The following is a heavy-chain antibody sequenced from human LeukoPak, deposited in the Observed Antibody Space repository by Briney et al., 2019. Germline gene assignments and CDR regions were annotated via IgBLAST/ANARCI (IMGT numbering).Heavy chain of an antibody. Sequence: GGALRLSCAASGFTFSSYAMSWVRQAPGKGLEWVSAIRDSGSSTHYADSVKGRFTTSRDNSKNTLFLQMNSLRAEDTAVYYCATSSRASSGYSSLWGQGTLVTVSS. V-gene: IGHV3-23*01. J-gene: IGHJ4*02. CDR1: GFTFSSYA. D-gene: IGHD3-22*01. CDR3: ATSSRASSGYSSL. CDR2: IRDSGSST.